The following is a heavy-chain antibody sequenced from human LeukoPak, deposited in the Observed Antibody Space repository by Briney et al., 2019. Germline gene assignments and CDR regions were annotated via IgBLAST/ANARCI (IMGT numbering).Heavy chain of an antibody. D-gene: IGHD5-18*01. CDR2: IYYSGST. CDR3: ARNTRGYSPMDV. Sequence: PSETLSLTCTVSGGSISSYYWSWIRQPPGKGLEWIGYIYYSGSTNYNPSLKSRVTISVDTSKNQFSLKLSSVTAADTAVYYCARNTRGYSPMDVWGKGTTVTVSS. CDR1: GGSISSYY. J-gene: IGHJ6*04. V-gene: IGHV4-59*01.